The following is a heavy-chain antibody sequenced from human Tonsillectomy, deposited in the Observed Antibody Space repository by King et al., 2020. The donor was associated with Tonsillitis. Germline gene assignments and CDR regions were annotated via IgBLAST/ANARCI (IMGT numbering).Heavy chain of an antibody. V-gene: IGHV4-39*01. CDR1: GGSISSSSYY. J-gene: IGHJ4*02. CDR3: ARYLGSGYYYFDY. CDR2: IYYSGST. D-gene: IGHD3-3*01. Sequence: QLQESGPGLVKPSETLSLTCTVSGGSISSSSYYWGWIRQPPGKGLEWIGSIYYSGSTYYNPSLKSRVTISVDTSKNQFSLKLSSVTAADTAVYYCARYLGSGYYYFDYWGQGTLVTVSS.